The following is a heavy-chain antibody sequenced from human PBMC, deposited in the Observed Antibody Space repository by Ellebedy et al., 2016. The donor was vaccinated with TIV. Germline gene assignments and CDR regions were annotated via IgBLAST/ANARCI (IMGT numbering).Heavy chain of an antibody. J-gene: IGHJ3*02. CDR3: ARQDYGGQYDAFDI. CDR1: GFTFSSYG. Sequence: GESLKISCAASGFTFSSYGMHWVRQAPGKGLEWVAVISYDGSNKYYADSVKGRFTISRDNSKNTLYLQMNSLRAEDTAVYYCARQDYGGQYDAFDIWGQGTMVTVSS. D-gene: IGHD4-23*01. CDR2: ISYDGSNK. V-gene: IGHV3-30*03.